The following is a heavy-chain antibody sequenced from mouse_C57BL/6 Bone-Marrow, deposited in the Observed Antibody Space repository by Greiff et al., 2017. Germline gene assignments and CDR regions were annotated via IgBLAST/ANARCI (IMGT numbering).Heavy chain of an antibody. CDR2: INPNYGTT. D-gene: IGHD2-5*01. J-gene: IGHJ4*01. V-gene: IGHV1-39*01. CDR1: GYSFTDYN. Sequence: VQLKESGPELVKPGASVKISCKASGYSFTDYNMNWVKQSHGKSLEWIGVINPNYGTTSYNQKFKGKATLTVDQSSSTAYMQLNSLTSEDSAVYYCARYYSNQYYAMDYWGQGTSVTVSS. CDR3: ARYYSNQYYAMDY.